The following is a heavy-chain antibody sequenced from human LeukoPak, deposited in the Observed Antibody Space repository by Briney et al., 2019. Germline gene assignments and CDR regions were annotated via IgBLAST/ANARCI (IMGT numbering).Heavy chain of an antibody. J-gene: IGHJ4*02. CDR1: GFSMSVYL. CDR3: ARDWGAYYHFFDY. CDR2: IKQDGSER. V-gene: IGHV3-7*01. Sequence: GGSLRLSCEASGFSMSVYLMSWVRQAPGKGLEGVGNIKQDGSERNYVDSVKGRFTISRDNAKKSLYLQMNSLRAEDTAVYYCARDWGAYYHFFDYWGQGTLVTVSS. D-gene: IGHD3-22*01.